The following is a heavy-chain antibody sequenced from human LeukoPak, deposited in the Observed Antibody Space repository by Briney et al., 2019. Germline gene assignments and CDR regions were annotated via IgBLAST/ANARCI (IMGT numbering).Heavy chain of an antibody. CDR2: INHSGST. Sequence: PSETLSLTCAVYGGSFSGYYWSWVRQPPGKGLEWIGEINHSGSTNYNPSLKSRATISVDTSKTQSSLKLSSVTAADTAVYYCARGGGGTTVTANWFDPWGQGTLVTVSS. CDR1: GGSFSGYY. D-gene: IGHD4-17*01. CDR3: ARGGGGTTVTANWFDP. V-gene: IGHV4-34*01. J-gene: IGHJ5*02.